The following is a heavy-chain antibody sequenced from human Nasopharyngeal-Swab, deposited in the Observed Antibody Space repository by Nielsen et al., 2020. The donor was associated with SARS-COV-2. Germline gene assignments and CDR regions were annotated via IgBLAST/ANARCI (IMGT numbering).Heavy chain of an antibody. CDR3: ARRLRYFDWLLPEGDAFDI. Sequence: AETLTLTCTVSGGSISRSSYYWGWIRQPPGKGLEWIGSIYYSGSTYYNPSLKSRVTISVDTSKNQFSLKLSSVTAADTAVYYCARRLRYFDWLLPEGDAFDIWGQGTMVTVSS. D-gene: IGHD3-9*01. CDR2: IYYSGST. CDR1: GGSISRSSYY. V-gene: IGHV4-39*01. J-gene: IGHJ3*02.